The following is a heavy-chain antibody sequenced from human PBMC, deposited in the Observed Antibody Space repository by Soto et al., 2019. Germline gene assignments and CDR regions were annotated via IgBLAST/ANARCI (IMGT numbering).Heavy chain of an antibody. CDR1: GFTFSSYW. J-gene: IGHJ6*03. Sequence: PGGSLRLSCAASGFTFSSYWMSWVRQAPGKGLEWVANIKQDGSEKYYVDSVKGRFTISRDNAKNSLYLQMNSLRAEDTAVYYCARDPQNYDILTGYSIWSYYYYYMDVWGKGTTVTVSS. CDR2: IKQDGSEK. CDR3: ARDPQNYDILTGYSIWSYYYYYMDV. D-gene: IGHD3-9*01. V-gene: IGHV3-7*01.